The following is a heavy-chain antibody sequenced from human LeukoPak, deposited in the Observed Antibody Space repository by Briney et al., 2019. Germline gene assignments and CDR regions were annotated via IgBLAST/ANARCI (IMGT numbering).Heavy chain of an antibody. V-gene: IGHV4-59*08. CDR1: GGSISSLY. Sequence: SETLSLTCSVSGGSISSLYWSWIRQPPGKGLEWSGYIYYTGSTNYNPSLKSRVTMFVDMSKNQFSLRLSSVTAADTAVYYCAKHRAYSSSSPFDYWGQGTLVTVSS. J-gene: IGHJ4*02. CDR2: IYYTGST. D-gene: IGHD6-6*01. CDR3: AKHRAYSSSSPFDY.